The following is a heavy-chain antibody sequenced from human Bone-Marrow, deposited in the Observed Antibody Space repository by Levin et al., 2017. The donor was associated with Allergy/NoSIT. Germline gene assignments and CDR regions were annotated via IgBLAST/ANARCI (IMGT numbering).Heavy chain of an antibody. D-gene: IGHD3-3*01. V-gene: IGHV1-18*01. Sequence: VASVKVSCKASGYTFTSYGISWVRQAPGQGLEWMGWISAYNGNTNYAQKLQGRVTMTTDTSTSTAYMELRSLRSDDTAVYYCARTYYDFWSGPLYPDRYYFDYWGQGTLVTVSS. CDR1: GYTFTSYG. CDR2: ISAYNGNT. CDR3: ARTYYDFWSGPLYPDRYYFDY. J-gene: IGHJ4*02.